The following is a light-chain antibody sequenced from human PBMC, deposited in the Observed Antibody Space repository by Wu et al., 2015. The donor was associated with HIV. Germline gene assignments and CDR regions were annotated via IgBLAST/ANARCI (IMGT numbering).Light chain of an antibody. CDR3: QQSYSTPRT. CDR1: QSISSY. J-gene: IGKJ1*01. V-gene: IGKV1-39*01. Sequence: DIQMTQSPSSLSASVGDRVTIICRASQSISSYLNWYQQKPGKAPQLLIYAASSLQSGVPSRFSGGESGTDFTLTISSLQPEDFATYFCQQSYSTPRTFGQGTKVEIK. CDR2: AAS.